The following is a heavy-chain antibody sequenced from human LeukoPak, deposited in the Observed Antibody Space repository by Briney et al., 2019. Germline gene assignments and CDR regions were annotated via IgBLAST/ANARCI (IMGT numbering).Heavy chain of an antibody. CDR1: GGSISSYY. V-gene: IGHV4-59*12. CDR3: ARDPGYSSGWYDY. J-gene: IGHJ4*02. Sequence: PSETLSLTCTVSGGSISSYYWSWIRQPPGKGLEWIGYIHYSGSTNYNPSLKSRVTISVDTSKNQFSLKLSSVTAADTAVYYCARDPGYSSGWYDYWGQGTLVTVSS. CDR2: IHYSGST. D-gene: IGHD6-19*01.